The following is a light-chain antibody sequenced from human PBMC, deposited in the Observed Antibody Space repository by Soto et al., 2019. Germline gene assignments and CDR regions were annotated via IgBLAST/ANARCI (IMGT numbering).Light chain of an antibody. J-gene: IGKJ3*01. V-gene: IGKV1-33*01. CDR1: QDISNY. CDR2: DES. Sequence: DIQMTQSPSSLSASVGDRVTITCQASQDISNYLNWYQQKPGKAPKLLIYDESNLEIGVPSRFSGSGSGTDFTFTISSLQPEDIATYYCQQYDNLREFGPGIKVNLK. CDR3: QQYDNLRE.